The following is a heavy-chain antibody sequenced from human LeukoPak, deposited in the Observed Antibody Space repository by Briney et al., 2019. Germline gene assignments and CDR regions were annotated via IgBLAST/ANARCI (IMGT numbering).Heavy chain of an antibody. CDR1: GGSFSGYY. CDR2: INHSGST. J-gene: IGHJ5*02. V-gene: IGHV4-34*01. CDR3: ARVVGVTIFGVVIIKNWFDP. Sequence: SETLSLTCAVYGGSFSGYYWSWIRQPPGKGLEWIGEINHSGSTNYNPSLKSRVTISVDTSKNQFSLKLSSVTAADTAVCYCARVVGVTIFGVVIIKNWFDPWGQGTLVTVSS. D-gene: IGHD3-3*01.